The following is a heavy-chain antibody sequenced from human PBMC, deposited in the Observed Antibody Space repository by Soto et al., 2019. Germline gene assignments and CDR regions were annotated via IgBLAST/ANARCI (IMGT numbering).Heavy chain of an antibody. Sequence: GGSLRLSCAASGFTFSSYGMHWVRQAPGKGLEWVAVIWYDGSNKYYADSVKGRFTISRDNSKNTLYLQMNSLRAEDTAVYYCAREMVLHPYFDYWGQGTLVTVSS. D-gene: IGHD2-8*01. J-gene: IGHJ4*02. CDR1: GFTFSSYG. CDR2: IWYDGSNK. V-gene: IGHV3-33*01. CDR3: AREMVLHPYFDY.